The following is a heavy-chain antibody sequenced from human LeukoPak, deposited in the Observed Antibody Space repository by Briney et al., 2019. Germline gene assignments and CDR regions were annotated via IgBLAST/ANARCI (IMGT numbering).Heavy chain of an antibody. V-gene: IGHV3-9*01. Sequence: GRSLRLSCAASGFTFDDYAMHWVRQAPGKGLEWVSGISWNSGSIGYADSVKGRFTISRDNAKNSLYLRMNSLRAEDTALYYCAKPNESGAFDIWGQGTMVTVSS. D-gene: IGHD3-3*01. CDR3: AKPNESGAFDI. CDR2: ISWNSGSI. J-gene: IGHJ3*02. CDR1: GFTFDDYA.